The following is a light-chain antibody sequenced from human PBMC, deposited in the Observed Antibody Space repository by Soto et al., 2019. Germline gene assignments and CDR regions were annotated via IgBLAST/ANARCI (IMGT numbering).Light chain of an antibody. Sequence: DIPMTQSPSSLSASVGARVTITCRASQSISNYFSWYQKRPGTAPKLLIYAASSLENGVPSRFTGRGSGTDFTLTITSLPPEDCAAYFFLQSYRDLYTFGLGTNLAI. J-gene: IGKJ2*01. CDR1: QSISNY. CDR2: AAS. V-gene: IGKV1-39*01. CDR3: LQSYRDLYT.